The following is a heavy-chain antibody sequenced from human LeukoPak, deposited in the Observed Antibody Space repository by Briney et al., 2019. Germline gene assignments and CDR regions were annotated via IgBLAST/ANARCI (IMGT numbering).Heavy chain of an antibody. J-gene: IGHJ4*02. V-gene: IGHV1-2*02. CDR1: GYTFTGYY. Sequence: ASVKVSCKASGYTFTGYYMHWVRQAPGQGLEWMGWINPNSGGTNYAQKFQGRVTMTGDTSISTAYMELSRLRSDDTAVYYCARDRFPPSRPRTIAYWGQGTLVTVSS. CDR3: ARDRFPPSRPRTIAY. CDR2: INPNSGGT. D-gene: IGHD3-3*01.